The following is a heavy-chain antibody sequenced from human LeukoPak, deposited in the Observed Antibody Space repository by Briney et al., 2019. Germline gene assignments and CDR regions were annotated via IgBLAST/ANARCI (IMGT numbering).Heavy chain of an antibody. CDR3: ARHRSRYYDSKGEADAFDI. CDR2: INPSGGST. J-gene: IGHJ3*02. Sequence: ASVKVSCKASGYTFTSYYMHWARQAPGQGLEWMGIINPSGGSTSYAQKFQGRVTMTRDTSTSTVYMELSSLRSEDTAVYYCARHRSRYYDSKGEADAFDIWGQGTMVTVSS. CDR1: GYTFTSYY. V-gene: IGHV1-46*01. D-gene: IGHD3-22*01.